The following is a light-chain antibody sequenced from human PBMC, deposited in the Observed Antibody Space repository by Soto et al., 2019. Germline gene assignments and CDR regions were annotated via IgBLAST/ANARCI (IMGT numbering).Light chain of an antibody. CDR3: ATWDDRLEAYV. CDR1: RTNIGNNV. J-gene: IGLJ1*01. CDR2: ADN. V-gene: IGLV1-44*01. Sequence: QSALTQPPSVSGPPGQRVTISCSGSRTNIGNNVVDWYQQLPGTAPKLLIYADNQRPSGVPDRFSGSKSGTSASLAVSGLQSEHEADYYCATWDDRLEAYVFGTGTKVTVL.